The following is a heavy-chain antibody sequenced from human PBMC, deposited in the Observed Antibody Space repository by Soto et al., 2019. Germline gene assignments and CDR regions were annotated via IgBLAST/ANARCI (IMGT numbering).Heavy chain of an antibody. V-gene: IGHV3-9*01. D-gene: IGHD6-19*01. CDR2: ISWNSGSI. J-gene: IGHJ4*02. CDR1: GFTFDDYA. CDR3: AKDAEQWLVPGTFDY. Sequence: LRLSCAASGFTFDDYAMHWVRQAPGKGLEWVSGISWNSGSIGYADSVKGRFTISRDNAKNSLYLQMNSLRAEDTALYYCAKDAEQWLVPGTFDYWGQGTLVTVSS.